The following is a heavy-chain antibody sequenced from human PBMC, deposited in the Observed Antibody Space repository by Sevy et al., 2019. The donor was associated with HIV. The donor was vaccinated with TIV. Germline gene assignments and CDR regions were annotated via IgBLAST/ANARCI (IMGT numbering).Heavy chain of an antibody. CDR1: GFTFSSYW. V-gene: IGHV3-7*01. Sequence: EGSLRLSCAASGFTFSSYWMSWVRQAPGKGLEWVANIKQDGSEKYYVDSVKGRFTISRDNAKNSLYLQMNSLRAEDTAVYYCARVGCSSTSCYYYYYYMDVWGKGTTVTVSS. J-gene: IGHJ6*03. CDR3: ARVGCSSTSCYYYYYYMDV. D-gene: IGHD2-2*01. CDR2: IKQDGSEK.